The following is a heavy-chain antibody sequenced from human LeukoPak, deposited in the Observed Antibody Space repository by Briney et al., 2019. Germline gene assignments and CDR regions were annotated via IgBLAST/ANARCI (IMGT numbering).Heavy chain of an antibody. CDR3: VKSAGKDGYRDVFDI. J-gene: IGHJ3*02. CDR1: GFTFSSYS. V-gene: IGHV3-21*04. D-gene: IGHD5-24*01. Sequence: GGSLRLSCAASGFTFSSYSMNWVRQAPGKGLEWVSTITKSGDPDSVRGLFTISRDIFKNTLYLQMNSLRAEDTAVYHCVKSAGKDGYRDVFDIWGQGTVVTVSS. CDR2: ITKSG.